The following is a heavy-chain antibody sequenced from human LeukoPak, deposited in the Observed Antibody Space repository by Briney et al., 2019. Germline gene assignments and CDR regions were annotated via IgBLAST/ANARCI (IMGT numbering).Heavy chain of an antibody. CDR1: GFTVSSNY. CDR2: IYSGGST. CDR3: ATNYDTDAFDI. V-gene: IGHV3-53*01. J-gene: IGHJ3*02. Sequence: PGGSLRLSCAASGFTVSSNYMSWVRQAPGKGLEWVSVIYSGGSTYYADSVKGRFTISRDNSKNTLYLQMNSLRAEDTAVYYCATNYDTDAFDIWGQGTMVTVSS. D-gene: IGHD3-22*01.